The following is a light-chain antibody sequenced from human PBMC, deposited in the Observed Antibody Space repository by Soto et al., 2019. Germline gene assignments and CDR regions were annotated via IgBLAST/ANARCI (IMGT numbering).Light chain of an antibody. Sequence: AIRMTHSPSSFSASTGDRVTITCRASQGISSYLAWYQQKPGKAPKLLIYAASTLQSGVPSRFSGSGSGTNFSLTITSLQSEDFATYYCQQYYSYPWTFGQGTKVEIK. V-gene: IGKV1-8*01. J-gene: IGKJ1*01. CDR3: QQYYSYPWT. CDR2: AAS. CDR1: QGISSY.